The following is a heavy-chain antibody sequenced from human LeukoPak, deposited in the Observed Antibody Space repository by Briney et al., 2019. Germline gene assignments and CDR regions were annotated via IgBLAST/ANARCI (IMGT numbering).Heavy chain of an antibody. CDR3: ARDIGDSSGYYGSYFDY. V-gene: IGHV3-7*01. CDR2: IKQDGSEK. Sequence: PGGSLRLSCAASGFTFSSYWMSWVRQAPGKGLEWVANIKQDGSEKYYVDSVKGRFTISRDNAKNSLYLEMNSLRAEDTAVYYCARDIGDSSGYYGSYFDYWGQGTLVTVSS. J-gene: IGHJ4*02. D-gene: IGHD3-22*01. CDR1: GFTFSSYW.